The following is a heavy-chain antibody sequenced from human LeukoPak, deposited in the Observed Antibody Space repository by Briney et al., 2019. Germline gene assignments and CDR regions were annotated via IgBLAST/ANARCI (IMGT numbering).Heavy chain of an antibody. J-gene: IGHJ4*02. V-gene: IGHV4-34*01. CDR1: GGTFSGYY. Sequence: SETLSLTCAVYGGTFSGYYWSWIRQPPGKGLEWIGEINHSGSTNYNPSLKSRVTISVDTSKNQFSLKLSSVTAADTAVYYCARGSMAAAYLAVLHVEYYFDHWGQGTLVTVSS. CDR2: INHSGST. CDR3: ARGSMAAAYLAVLHVEYYFDH. D-gene: IGHD6-13*01.